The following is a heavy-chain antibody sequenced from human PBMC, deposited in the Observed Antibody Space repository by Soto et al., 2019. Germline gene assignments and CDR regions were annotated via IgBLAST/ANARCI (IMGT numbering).Heavy chain of an antibody. CDR3: ASNYAYAEGYYWYGIDV. D-gene: IGHD3-16*01. V-gene: IGHV3-74*01. Sequence: EVQLVESGGGLVQPGGSLRLSCAASGFTFSKYWMHWVRQAPGKGLVWVSRVNSEGSTTYYADSVKGRFTISRDNAKNTLHLQMNSLGAEDTAVYYCASNYAYAEGYYWYGIDVWGQGTTVTVSS. CDR2: VNSEGSTT. CDR1: GFTFSKYW. J-gene: IGHJ6*02.